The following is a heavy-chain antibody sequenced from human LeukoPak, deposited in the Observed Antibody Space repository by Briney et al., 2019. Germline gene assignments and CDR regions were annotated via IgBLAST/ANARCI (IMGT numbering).Heavy chain of an antibody. D-gene: IGHD3-22*01. CDR3: ARSSWLLIGY. CDR1: GFTFSSYG. Sequence: GGSLRLSCAASGFTFSSYGMSWVRQAPGKGLEWVSAISGSGGSTYYADSVKGRFTISRDNAKNTLYLQMNSLRAEDTAVYYCARSSWLLIGYWGQGTLVTVSS. J-gene: IGHJ4*02. V-gene: IGHV3-23*01. CDR2: ISGSGGST.